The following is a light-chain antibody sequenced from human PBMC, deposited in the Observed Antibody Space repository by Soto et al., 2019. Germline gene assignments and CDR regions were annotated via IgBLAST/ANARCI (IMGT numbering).Light chain of an antibody. V-gene: IGKV3-15*01. CDR2: GAS. CDR1: QDVSSN. Sequence: EMVVTQSPATLSVSPGERATLSCRASQDVSSNLAWYQQKPGQAPSLLIYGASTRATGTPARFSGSGSGTEFTLTISSLQSEDYAVYYCQQQYHSEWTFGQGTKLEI. CDR3: QQQYHSEWT. J-gene: IGKJ1*01.